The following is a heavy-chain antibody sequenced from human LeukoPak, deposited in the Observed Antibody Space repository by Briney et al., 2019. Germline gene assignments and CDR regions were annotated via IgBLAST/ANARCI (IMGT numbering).Heavy chain of an antibody. CDR2: INHSGST. J-gene: IGHJ5*02. CDR3: ARHGISGSCYSCWFDP. V-gene: IGHV4-34*01. CDR1: GGSFSGYY. D-gene: IGHD2-15*01. Sequence: TSETLSLTCAVYGGSFSGYYWSWIRQPPGKGLEWIGEINHSGSTNYNPSLKSRVTISVDTSKNQFSLKLSSVTAADTAVYYCARHGISGSCYSCWFDPWGQGTLVTVSS.